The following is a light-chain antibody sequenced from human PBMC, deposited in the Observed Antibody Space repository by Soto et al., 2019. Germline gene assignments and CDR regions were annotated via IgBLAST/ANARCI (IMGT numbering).Light chain of an antibody. CDR3: QQYNTYWT. CDR2: DAS. CDR1: QSISSW. Sequence: DIQITQSPSTVSSSVRERFTITCRASQSISSWLAWYQQKPGKAPKLLIYDASSLESGVPSRFSGSGSGTEFTLTISSLQPDDVATYYCQQYNTYWTFGQGTKVDIK. J-gene: IGKJ1*01. V-gene: IGKV1-5*01.